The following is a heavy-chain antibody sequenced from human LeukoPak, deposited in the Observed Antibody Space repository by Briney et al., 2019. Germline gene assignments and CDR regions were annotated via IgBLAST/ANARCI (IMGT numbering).Heavy chain of an antibody. J-gene: IGHJ6*02. CDR3: AKSTDYNYYGMDV. V-gene: IGHV3-7*01. CDR1: EFTFGSYW. CDR2: IKQDGSEK. Sequence: GGSLRLSCAASEFTFGSYWMTWVRQAPGKGLEWVANIKQDGSEKYYVDSVKGRFTISRDNAKNSLYLQMNSLRAEDTAVYYCAKSTDYNYYGMDVWGQGTTVTVSS.